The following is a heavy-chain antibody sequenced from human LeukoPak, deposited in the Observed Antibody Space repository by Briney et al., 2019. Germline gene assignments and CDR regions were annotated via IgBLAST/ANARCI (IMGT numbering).Heavy chain of an antibody. CDR2: IIPIFGTA. CDR1: GGTFSSYA. CDR3: ARGGRSSPNNWFDP. J-gene: IGHJ5*02. V-gene: IGHV1-69*13. Sequence: VASMKVSCKASGGTFSSYAISWVRQAPGQGLEWMGGIIPIFGTANYAQKFQGRVTITADESTSTAYMELSSLRSEDTAVYYCARGGRSSPNNWFDPWGQGTLVTVSS. D-gene: IGHD6-13*01.